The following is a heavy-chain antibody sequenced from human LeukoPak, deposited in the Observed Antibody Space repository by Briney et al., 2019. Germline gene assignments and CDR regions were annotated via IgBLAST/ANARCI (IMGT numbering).Heavy chain of an antibody. CDR3: ARTAKYYDFWSGYLYFDY. J-gene: IGHJ4*02. CDR2: IYPGDSEI. Sequence: AESLKISCKGSGYSFTSYWIGWVRQMPGKGLEWMGIIYPGDSEIRYSPSFQGQVTISADKSISTAYLQWGSLKASDTAMYYCARTAKYYDFWSGYLYFDYWGQGTLVTVSS. D-gene: IGHD3-3*01. CDR1: GYSFTSYW. V-gene: IGHV5-51*01.